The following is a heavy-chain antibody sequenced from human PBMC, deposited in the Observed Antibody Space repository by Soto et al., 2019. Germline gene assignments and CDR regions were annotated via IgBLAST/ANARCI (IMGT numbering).Heavy chain of an antibody. CDR1: GYTFTSYD. CDR3: ARGGNSSSWNYYYYYMDV. D-gene: IGHD6-13*01. Sequence: ASVKVSCKASGYTFTSYDINWVRQATGQGLEWMGWMNPNSGNTGYAQKFQGRVTMTRNTSISTAYMELSSLRSEDTAVYYCARGGNSSSWNYYYYYMDVGGKGTTVTVS. V-gene: IGHV1-8*01. CDR2: MNPNSGNT. J-gene: IGHJ6*03.